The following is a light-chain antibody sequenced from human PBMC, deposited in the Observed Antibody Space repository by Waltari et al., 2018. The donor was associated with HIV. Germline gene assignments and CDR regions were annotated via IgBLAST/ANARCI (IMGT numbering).Light chain of an antibody. CDR2: EVT. CDR3: CSCPRSGIRYV. J-gene: IGLJ1*01. Sequence: QSALTQPASVSGSPGQSITISFPGTSSNVGSDDLVSWYQQHPGEAPKLIIYEVTKRPSGVSNRFSGSKSGNTASLTISGLQAEDEADYYCCSCPRSGIRYVFGTGTKVTVL. CDR1: SSNVGSDDL. V-gene: IGLV2-23*02.